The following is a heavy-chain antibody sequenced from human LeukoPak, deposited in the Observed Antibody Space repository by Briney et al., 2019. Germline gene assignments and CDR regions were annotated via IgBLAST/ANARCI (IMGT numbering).Heavy chain of an antibody. CDR3: ARWGTYASTSNWFDP. D-gene: IGHD2-2*01. CDR1: GGSISSSSYY. CDR2: IYSSGST. J-gene: IGHJ5*02. Sequence: SETLSLTCTVSGGSISSSSYYWGWIRQPPGKGLEWIGGIYSSGSTYYNPSLKSRVTISVDTSKNQFSLSLGSVTAADTAVYYCARWGTYASTSNWFDPWGQGTLVTVSS. V-gene: IGHV4-39*07.